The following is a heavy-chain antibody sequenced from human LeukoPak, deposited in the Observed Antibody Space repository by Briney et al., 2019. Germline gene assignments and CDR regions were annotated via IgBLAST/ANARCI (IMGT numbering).Heavy chain of an antibody. D-gene: IGHD2-15*01. Sequence: GGSLRLSCAASGFTFDDYAMHWVRQAPGKGLEWVSLISWDGGSTYYADSVKGRFTISRDNSKNSLYLQMNSLRAEDTALYYCARDSSGQLAYFDYWGQGTLVTVSS. V-gene: IGHV3-43D*03. CDR3: ARDSSGQLAYFDY. CDR1: GFTFDDYA. CDR2: ISWDGGST. J-gene: IGHJ4*02.